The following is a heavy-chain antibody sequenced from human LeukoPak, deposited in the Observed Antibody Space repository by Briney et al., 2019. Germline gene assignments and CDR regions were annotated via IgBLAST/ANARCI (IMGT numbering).Heavy chain of an antibody. J-gene: IGHJ4*02. D-gene: IGHD2-21*02. CDR1: GFTFSTYT. CDR2: ISSSSSTI. CDR3: ARVASLAYCGGDCYFGDY. V-gene: IGHV3-48*02. Sequence: GGSLRLSCAASGFTFSTYTMNWVRQAPGKGLEWVSYISSSSSTIDYADSVKGRFTISRDNAKNSLYPQMNSLRDEDTAVHYCARVASLAYCGGDCYFGDYWGQGTLVTVSP.